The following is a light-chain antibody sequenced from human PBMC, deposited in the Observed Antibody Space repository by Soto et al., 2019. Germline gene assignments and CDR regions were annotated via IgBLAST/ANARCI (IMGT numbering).Light chain of an antibody. J-gene: IGLJ2*01. CDR2: RNN. CDR1: SSNIGSNT. Sequence: QSVLTQPPSASGTPGQRVTISCSGSSSNIGSNTVNWYQQLPGTAPKLLIYRNNQRPSGVPDRFSGSKSGTSASLAISGLQSEDEADYYCAAWDDSLHGVVFGGRTKLTVL. CDR3: AAWDDSLHGVV. V-gene: IGLV1-44*01.